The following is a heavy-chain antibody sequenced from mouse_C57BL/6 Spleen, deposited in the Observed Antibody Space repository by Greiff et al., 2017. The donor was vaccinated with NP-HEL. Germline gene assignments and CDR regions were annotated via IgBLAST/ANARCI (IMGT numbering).Heavy chain of an antibody. CDR3: ARENYGSSYHFDY. CDR1: GYTFTDYN. V-gene: IGHV1-22*01. Sequence: VQLKQSGPELVKPGASVKMSCKASGYTFTDYNMHWVKQSHGKSLEWIGYINPNNGGTSYNQKFKGKATLTVNKSSSTAYMELRSLTSEDSAVYYCARENYGSSYHFDYWGQGTTLTVSS. CDR2: INPNNGGT. J-gene: IGHJ2*01. D-gene: IGHD1-1*01.